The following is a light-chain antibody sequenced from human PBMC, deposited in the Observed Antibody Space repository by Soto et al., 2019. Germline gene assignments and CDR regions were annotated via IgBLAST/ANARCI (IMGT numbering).Light chain of an antibody. Sequence: QYVLTQPPSVSGAPGQRVTMSCTGSSSNIGAGYDVHWYQQLPGTAPKLLIYGNSNRPSGVPDRFSGSKSGTSASLAITGLQAEDEADYYCQSYDSSLSGVVFGGGTKLTVL. CDR3: QSYDSSLSGVV. V-gene: IGLV1-40*01. CDR2: GNS. J-gene: IGLJ2*01. CDR1: SSNIGAGYD.